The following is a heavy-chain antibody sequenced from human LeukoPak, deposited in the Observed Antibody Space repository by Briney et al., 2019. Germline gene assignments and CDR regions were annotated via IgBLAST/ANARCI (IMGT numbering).Heavy chain of an antibody. CDR3: ARAGDSSGYYPQRRYYYYYMDV. CDR1: GGSFSGYY. J-gene: IGHJ6*03. D-gene: IGHD3-22*01. Sequence: SETLSLTCAVYGGSFSGYYWSWIRQPPGKGLEWIGEINHSGSTNYNPSLKSRVTISVDTSKNQFSLKLSSVPAADTAVYYCARAGDSSGYYPQRRYYYYYMDVWGKGTTVTVSS. CDR2: INHSGST. V-gene: IGHV4-34*01.